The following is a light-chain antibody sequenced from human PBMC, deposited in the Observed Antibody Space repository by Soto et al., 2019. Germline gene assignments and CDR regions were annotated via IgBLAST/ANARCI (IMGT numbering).Light chain of an antibody. CDR1: QSISSW. Sequence: DTQMTQSPSTLSASVGDRVTITCRASQSISSWLAWYQQNPGKAPKLLIYKASSLESGVPSRFIGSGSVTEFTLTISSLQPDDFATYYCQHYNSYSWTFGQGTKVEIK. CDR3: QHYNSYSWT. V-gene: IGKV1-5*03. J-gene: IGKJ1*01. CDR2: KAS.